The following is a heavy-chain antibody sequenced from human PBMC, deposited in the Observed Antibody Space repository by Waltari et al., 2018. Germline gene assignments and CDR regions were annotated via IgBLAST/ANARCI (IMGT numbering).Heavy chain of an antibody. J-gene: IGHJ4*02. CDR3: AKDDGYTGSGSYPPSDY. CDR1: GFTFSSYA. CDR2: ISGSGGST. D-gene: IGHD3-10*01. V-gene: IGHV3-23*01. Sequence: EVQLLESGGGLVQPGGSLRLSCAASGFTFSSYAMRWVRPAPGKGLEWVSAISGSGGSTYYADSVKGRFTISRDNSKNTLYLQMNSLRAEDTAVYYCAKDDGYTGSGSYPPSDYWGQGTLVTVSS.